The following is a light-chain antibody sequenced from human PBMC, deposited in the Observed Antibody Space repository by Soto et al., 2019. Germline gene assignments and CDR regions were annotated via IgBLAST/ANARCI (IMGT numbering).Light chain of an antibody. CDR1: QSVSSY. CDR2: DTS. J-gene: IGKJ5*01. CDR3: QQRRNWRPIT. V-gene: IGKV3-11*01. Sequence: EIVLTQSPATLSLSPGERATLSCRASQSVSSYLAWYQQKPGQAPRLLIYDTSNRATGIPARFSGSGSGTDFTSTISSLEPQDFAVYYCQQRRNWRPITFGQGTRLEIK.